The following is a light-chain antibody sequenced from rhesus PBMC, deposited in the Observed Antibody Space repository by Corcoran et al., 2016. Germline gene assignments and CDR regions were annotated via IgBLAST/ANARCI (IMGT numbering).Light chain of an antibody. Sequence: DIQMTQSPSSLSASVGDTVTITCRASQSISSWLAWYQQKPGKAPKLLLYKASTLQSGVPSRFSGSGSGTDFTLTISSLQPEDFASYYCQQHYRNPPTFGQGTKVEIK. CDR2: KAS. V-gene: IGKV1-22*01. CDR3: QQHYRNPPT. J-gene: IGKJ1*01. CDR1: QSISSW.